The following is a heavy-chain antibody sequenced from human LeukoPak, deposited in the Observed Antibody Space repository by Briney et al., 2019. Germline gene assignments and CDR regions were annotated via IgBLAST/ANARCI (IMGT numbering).Heavy chain of an antibody. CDR1: GGSVSSYY. D-gene: IGHD6-19*01. J-gene: IGHJ2*01. CDR2: IYNSENT. Sequence: PSETLSLTCTVSGGSVSSYYWSWIRQPPGKGLEWIGYIYNSENTKYNSSLESRVTISVDTSKNQFFLKLSSVTAADTAVYYCARFHSGPSGWYVLGYFDLWGRGTLVTVSS. V-gene: IGHV4-4*09. CDR3: ARFHSGPSGWYVLGYFDL.